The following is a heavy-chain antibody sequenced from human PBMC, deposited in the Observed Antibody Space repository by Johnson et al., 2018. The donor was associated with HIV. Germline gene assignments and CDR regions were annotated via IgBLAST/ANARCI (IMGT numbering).Heavy chain of an antibody. D-gene: IGHD3-16*01. V-gene: IGHV3-30-3*01. CDR2: ISYDGSNK. CDR1: GFTFSSYA. Sequence: QMQLVESGGGVVQPGRSLRLSCAASGFTFSSYAMHWVRQAPGKGLEWVAVISYDGSNKYYADSVKGRFTISRDNSKNTLYLQMNSLRAEDTAVYYCTTERGDPLIGADAFDIWGQGTMVTVSS. CDR3: TTERGDPLIGADAFDI. J-gene: IGHJ3*02.